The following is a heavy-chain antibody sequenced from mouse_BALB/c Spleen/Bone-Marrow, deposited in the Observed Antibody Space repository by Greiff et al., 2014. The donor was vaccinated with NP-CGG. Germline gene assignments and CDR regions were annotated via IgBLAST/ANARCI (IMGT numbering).Heavy chain of an antibody. CDR2: IWTGGGI. CDR1: GFSLTSYD. CDR3: VREGAYYGDYDWYFDV. V-gene: IGHV2-9-2*01. D-gene: IGHD2-13*01. J-gene: IGHJ1*01. Sequence: VQLQQSGPGLVAPSQSLSITCTVSGFSLTSYDINWIRQPPGKGLEWLGVIWTGGGINYNSAFMSRLSISKDNSKSQVFLKMNSLQTDDTAIYYCVREGAYYGDYDWYFDVWGAGTTVTVSS.